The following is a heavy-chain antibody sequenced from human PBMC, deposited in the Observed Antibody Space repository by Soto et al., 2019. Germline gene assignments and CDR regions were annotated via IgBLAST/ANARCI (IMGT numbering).Heavy chain of an antibody. D-gene: IGHD3-10*01. Sequence: QVQLVESGGTLVKPGGSLRLSCAASGFFFSDYYLSWIHQAPGKGLECVAYISGTGDTKYYADSVEGRFTISRDNPKSSLYLQMNSLRAEDAAVYYCAIGGGQIYYKGLDVWGQGTTVTVSS. CDR2: ISGTGDTK. CDR3: AIGGGQIYYKGLDV. J-gene: IGHJ6*02. V-gene: IGHV3-11*01. CDR1: GFFFSDYY.